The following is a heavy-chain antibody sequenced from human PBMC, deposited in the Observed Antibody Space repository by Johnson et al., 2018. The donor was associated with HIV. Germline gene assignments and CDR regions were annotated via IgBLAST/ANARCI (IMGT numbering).Heavy chain of an antibody. CDR1: GFTFSSYA. V-gene: IGHV3-30-3*01. D-gene: IGHD3-22*01. CDR2: ISYDGSNK. Sequence: QVQLVESGGGVVQPGRSLRLSCEASGFTFSSYAMHWVRQAPGKGLEWVAVISYDGSNKFYADSVKGRFTISRDNSKNTLFLQMNSLRGEDTALYYCVRDTDYYDRSGYLTRPRAFDVWGQGTMVTVSS. J-gene: IGHJ3*01. CDR3: VRDTDYYDRSGYLTRPRAFDV.